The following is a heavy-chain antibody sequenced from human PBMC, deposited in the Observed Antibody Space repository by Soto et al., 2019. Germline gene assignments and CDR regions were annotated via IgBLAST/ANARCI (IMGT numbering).Heavy chain of an antibody. CDR3: ARDYCSSTSCLDY. D-gene: IGHD2-2*01. CDR1: GFTFSSYS. V-gene: IGHV3-21*01. J-gene: IGHJ4*02. CDR2: ISSSSSYI. Sequence: GGSLRLSCAASGFTFSSYSMNWVRQAPGKGLEWVSSISSSSSYIYYADSVKGRFTISRDNAKNSLYPQMNSLRAGDTAVYYCARDYCSSTSCLDYWGQGTLVTVSS.